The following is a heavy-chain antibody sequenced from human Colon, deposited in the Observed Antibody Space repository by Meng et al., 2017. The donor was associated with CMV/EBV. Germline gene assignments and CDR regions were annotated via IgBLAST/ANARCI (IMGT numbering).Heavy chain of an antibody. CDR1: GGSISSYY. V-gene: IGHV4-4*07. CDR2: IYISGST. J-gene: IGHJ6*02. D-gene: IGHD1-1*01. CDR3: AGPVEELESAVYYQDVMDV. Sequence: SETLSLTCTVSGGSISSYYWSWIRQPPGKGLKWIGRIYISGSTNHNASLKSRVTMSVDTSKKEFSLSPTAADTAVYCCAGPVEELESAVYYQDVMDVWGQGTTVTVSS.